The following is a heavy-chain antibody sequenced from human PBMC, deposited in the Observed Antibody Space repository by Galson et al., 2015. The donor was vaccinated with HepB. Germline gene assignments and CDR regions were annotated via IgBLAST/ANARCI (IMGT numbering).Heavy chain of an antibody. J-gene: IGHJ6*02. Sequence: SLRLSCAASGFTFSSYSMNWVRQAPGKGLEWVSSISSSSSYIYYADSVKGRFTISRDNAKNSLYLQMNSLRAEDTAVYYCARDLGYCSSTSCRKDEGSYYYGMDVWGQGTTVTVSS. D-gene: IGHD2-2*01. V-gene: IGHV3-21*01. CDR1: GFTFSSYS. CDR2: ISSSSSYI. CDR3: ARDLGYCSSTSCRKDEGSYYYGMDV.